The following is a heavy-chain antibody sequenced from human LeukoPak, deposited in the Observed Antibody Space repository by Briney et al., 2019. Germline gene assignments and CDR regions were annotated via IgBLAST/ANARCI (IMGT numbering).Heavy chain of an antibody. CDR1: GYSFTSYW. J-gene: IGHJ5*02. CDR3: ARTGYCSSTSCYDGFDP. V-gene: IGHV5-51*01. CDR2: IYPGDSDT. Sequence: GESLKISCKGSGYSFTSYWIGWVRQMPGKGLEWMGIIYPGDSDTRYSPSFQGQVTISADKSISTAYLQWSNLKASDTAMYYCARTGYCSSTSCYDGFDPWGQGTLVTVSS. D-gene: IGHD2-2*01.